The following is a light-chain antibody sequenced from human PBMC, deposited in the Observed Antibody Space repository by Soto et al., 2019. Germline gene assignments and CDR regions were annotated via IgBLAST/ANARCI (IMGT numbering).Light chain of an antibody. CDR3: QQSYTVPIT. Sequence: DIPMTHSPSSLSASVGDRVTITYRASQSIREFLYCYQQKQGKAPKFLIFAASNLQSDVPSRFSGSGTETEFTLTISSLQLEDFGTYYCQQSYTVPITFGQGTRLEIK. CDR2: AAS. J-gene: IGKJ5*01. CDR1: QSIREF. V-gene: IGKV1-39*01.